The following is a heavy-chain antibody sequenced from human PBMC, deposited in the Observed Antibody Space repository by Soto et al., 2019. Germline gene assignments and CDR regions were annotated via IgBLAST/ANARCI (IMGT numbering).Heavy chain of an antibody. J-gene: IGHJ3*02. V-gene: IGHV1-69*01. CDR3: ARGAGYYDSSGYYCRAFDI. Sequence: QVQLVQSGAEVKKPGSSVKVSCKAPGGTFSSYAINWVRQAPGQGLEWMGGIIPIFGEANYAQKFQGRVTITADESTATAYMELSSLRSEDTAVYYCARGAGYYDSSGYYCRAFDIWGQGTMFTVSS. CDR2: IIPIFGEA. D-gene: IGHD3-22*01. CDR1: GGTFSSYA.